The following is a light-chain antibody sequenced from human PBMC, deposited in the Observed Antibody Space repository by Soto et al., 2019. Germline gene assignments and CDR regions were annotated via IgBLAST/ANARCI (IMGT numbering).Light chain of an antibody. J-gene: IGLJ3*02. CDR2: EVS. CDR1: SSDVGGYNY. CDR3: SSYTSSSPRV. V-gene: IGLV2-14*01. Sequence: QSALTQPASVSGSPGQSITISCTGTSSDVGGYNYVSWYQHHPGKAPKLMIYEVSNRPSGVSNRFSGSKSGNTASLTISGLQAEDEADYYCSSYTSSSPRVFGEGTKLTVL.